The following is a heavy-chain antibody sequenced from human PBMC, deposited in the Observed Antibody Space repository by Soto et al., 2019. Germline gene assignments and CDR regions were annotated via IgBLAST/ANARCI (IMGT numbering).Heavy chain of an antibody. D-gene: IGHD3-10*01. CDR1: GYTFTSYD. V-gene: IGHV1-8*01. CDR3: ARADYGSGTSLDMDV. Sequence: SVKVSCNASGYTFTSYDINCVRQATGQGLEWMGWMNPHSGNTGYAQKFQGRVTMTRNTSISTAYMELSSLRSEDTAVYYCARADYGSGTSLDMDVWGQGTTVTVSS. CDR2: MNPHSGNT. J-gene: IGHJ6*02.